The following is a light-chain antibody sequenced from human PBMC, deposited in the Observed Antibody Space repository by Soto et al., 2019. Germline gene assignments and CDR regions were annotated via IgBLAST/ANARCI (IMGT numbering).Light chain of an antibody. Sequence: EVMLTQSPATPSLSPGERATLSCRASQSVSSNYLACYQQKSGQAPRLLIYGASNRATGIPDRFSGSGFVADFTLTIRRLEPEDFAVYYCQQYDTSPRTFGQGAKVEFK. CDR1: QSVSSNY. CDR2: GAS. J-gene: IGKJ1*01. V-gene: IGKV3-20*01. CDR3: QQYDTSPRT.